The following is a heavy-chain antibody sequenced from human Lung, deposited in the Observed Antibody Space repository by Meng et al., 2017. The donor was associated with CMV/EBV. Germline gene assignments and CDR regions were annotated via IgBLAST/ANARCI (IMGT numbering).Heavy chain of an antibody. J-gene: IGHJ5*02. CDR3: ARDIALINSRFDP. CDR2: SNPHSGAT. Sequence: AAGYTCTGYYMHWVRQAPGQGLEWMGCSNPHSGATKSAQKFQGRVTMTRVTSISTVYMELSSLTSDDTAVYYCARDIALINSRFDPWGQGTLVTVSS. V-gene: IGHV1-2*02. D-gene: IGHD2/OR15-2a*01. CDR1: GYTCTGYY.